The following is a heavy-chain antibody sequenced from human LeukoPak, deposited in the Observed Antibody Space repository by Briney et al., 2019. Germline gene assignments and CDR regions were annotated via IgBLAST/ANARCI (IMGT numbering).Heavy chain of an antibody. Sequence: GASVKVSCKASGYTFTSYDINWVRQATGQGLEWMGWMNPNSGNTGYAQKFQGRVTMTRNTSISTAYMELSSLRSEDTAVYYCARARGGSGSYFIDYWGQGTLVTVSS. D-gene: IGHD3-10*01. CDR2: MNPNSGNT. CDR3: ARARGGSGSYFIDY. J-gene: IGHJ4*02. V-gene: IGHV1-8*01. CDR1: GYTFTSYD.